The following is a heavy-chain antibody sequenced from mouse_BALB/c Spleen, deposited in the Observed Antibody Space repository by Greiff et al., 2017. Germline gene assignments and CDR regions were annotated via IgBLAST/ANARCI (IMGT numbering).Heavy chain of an antibody. J-gene: IGHJ2*01. V-gene: IGHV3-2*02. CDR2: ISYSGST. CDR3: ARYPTYYGTYFDY. Sequence: EVQGVESGPGLVKPSQSLSLTCTVTGYSITSDYAWNWIRQFPGNKLEWMGYISYSGSTSYNPSLKSRISITRDTSKNQFFLQLNSVTTEDTATYYCARYPTYYGTYFDYWGQGTTLTVSS. D-gene: IGHD1-1*01. CDR1: GYSITSDYA.